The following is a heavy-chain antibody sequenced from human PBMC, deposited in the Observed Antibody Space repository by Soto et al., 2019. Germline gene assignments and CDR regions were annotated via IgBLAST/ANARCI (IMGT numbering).Heavy chain of an antibody. V-gene: IGHV3-15*07. D-gene: IGHD2-2*01. J-gene: IGHJ6*02. CDR1: GFTSSNAW. Sequence: GGSLRLSCAASGFTSSNAWMNWVRQAPGKGLEWVGRIKSKTDGGTTDYAAPVKGRFTISRDDSKNTLYLQMNSLKTEDTAVYYCARAKMLLWPSYYDDGFVVWGQGRTVSVSS. CDR3: ARAKMLLWPSYYDDGFVV. CDR2: IKSKTDGGTT.